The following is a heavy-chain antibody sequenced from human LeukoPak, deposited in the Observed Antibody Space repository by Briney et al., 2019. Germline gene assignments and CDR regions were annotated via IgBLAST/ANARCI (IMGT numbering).Heavy chain of an antibody. J-gene: IGHJ6*04. CDR1: GFTFSSYE. Sequence: PGGSLRLFCAASGFTFSSYEMNWVRQAPGKGLEWVSYISSSGSTIYYADSVKGRFTISRDNAKNSLYLQMNSLRAEDTAVYYCARERLPKAIPPSYGMDVWGKGTTVTVSS. V-gene: IGHV3-48*03. CDR2: ISSSGSTI. CDR3: ARERLPKAIPPSYGMDV. D-gene: IGHD2-2*02.